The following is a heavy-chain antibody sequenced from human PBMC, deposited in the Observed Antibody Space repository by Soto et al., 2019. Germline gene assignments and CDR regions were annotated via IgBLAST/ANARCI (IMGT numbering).Heavy chain of an antibody. J-gene: IGHJ4*02. CDR3: ARDVGDYAIDY. D-gene: IGHD4-17*01. CDR2: IYYSGST. CDR1: CGSISSYY. V-gene: IGHV4-59*01. Sequence: SETLSLTCTVSCGSISSYYWSWIRQPPGKGLEWIGYIYYSGSTNYNPSLKSRVTISVDTSKNQFSLKLSSVTAADTAVYYCARDVGDYAIDYWGQGTLVTVSS.